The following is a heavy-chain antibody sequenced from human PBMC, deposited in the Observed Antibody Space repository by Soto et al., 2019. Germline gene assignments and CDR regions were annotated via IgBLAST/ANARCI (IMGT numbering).Heavy chain of an antibody. CDR2: MNPDSGHT. CDR1: GYTFTSYD. V-gene: IGHV1-8*01. CDR3: ARDVREAFDY. Sequence: ASVKVSCKASGYTFTSYDINWVRQATGQGPEWMGWMNPDSGHTGYARKFRDRISMTRNTSISTAYMELRSLRSDDTAVYYCARDVREAFDYWGQGTLVTVPS. D-gene: IGHD3-10*02. J-gene: IGHJ4*02.